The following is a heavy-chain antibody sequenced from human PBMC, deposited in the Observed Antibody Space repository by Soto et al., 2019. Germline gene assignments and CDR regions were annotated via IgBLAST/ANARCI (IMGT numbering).Heavy chain of an antibody. CDR2: IYPGDSDT. J-gene: IGHJ6*02. Sequence: GESLKISCKGSGYSFTSYWIGWVRQMPGKGLEWMGIIYPGDSDTRYSPSFQGQVTISADKSISTAYLQWSSLKASDTAMYYCARHRDGGYYDFWSGYFTYGMDVWGQGTTVTVSS. V-gene: IGHV5-51*01. CDR1: GYSFTSYW. D-gene: IGHD3-3*01. CDR3: ARHRDGGYYDFWSGYFTYGMDV.